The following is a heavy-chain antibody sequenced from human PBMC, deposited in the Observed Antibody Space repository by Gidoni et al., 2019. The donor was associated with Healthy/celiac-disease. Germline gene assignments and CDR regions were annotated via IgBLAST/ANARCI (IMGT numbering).Heavy chain of an antibody. CDR2: ISAHNGNT. Sequence: QVQLVQSGAEVQQPGASVQVSCKASGYTFTSYGISWLRQAPGQGLEWMGWISAHNGNTNYAQKLQGRVTMTTDTSTSTAYMEWRSLRSDDTAVYYWARAQTHLSGSYYEGIMWDYYGMDVWGQGTTVTVSS. V-gene: IGHV1-18*01. J-gene: IGHJ6*02. CDR1: GYTFTSYG. D-gene: IGHD3-10*01. CDR3: ARAQTHLSGSYYEGIMWDYYGMDV.